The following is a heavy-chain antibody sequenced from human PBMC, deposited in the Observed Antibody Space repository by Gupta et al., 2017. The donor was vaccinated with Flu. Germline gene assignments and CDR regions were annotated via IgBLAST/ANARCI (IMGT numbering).Heavy chain of an antibody. CDR1: SSYW. CDR3: VRDYGGNSDY. D-gene: IGHD4-17*01. Sequence: SSYWMHWVRQAPGKGLVWVSRINSDGNIRSYADSVKGRFTISRDNARNMLYLQMNSLRAEDTAVYYCVRDYGGNSDYWGQGTLVTVSS. CDR2: INSDGNIR. V-gene: IGHV3-74*01. J-gene: IGHJ4*02.